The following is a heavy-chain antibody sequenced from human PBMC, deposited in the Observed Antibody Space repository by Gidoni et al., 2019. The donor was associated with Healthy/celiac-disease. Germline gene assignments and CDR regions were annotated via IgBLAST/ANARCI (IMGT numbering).Heavy chain of an antibody. V-gene: IGHV2-5*01. CDR2: IYWNDDK. D-gene: IGHD6-6*01. CDR1: GFSLSTSGVG. J-gene: IGHJ5*02. CDR3: AHEGDYSSSFHWFDP. Sequence: QITLKESGPTLVKPTQTLTLTCTFSGFSLSTSGVGVGWIRQPPGKALEWLALIYWNDDKRYSPSLKSRLTITKDTSKNQVVLTMTNMDPVDTATYYCAHEGDYSSSFHWFDPWGQGTLVTVSS.